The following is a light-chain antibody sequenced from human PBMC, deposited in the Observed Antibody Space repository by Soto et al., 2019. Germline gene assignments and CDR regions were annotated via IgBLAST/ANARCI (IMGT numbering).Light chain of an antibody. CDR3: QAWDSSTAV. CDR2: QDS. V-gene: IGLV3-1*01. J-gene: IGLJ2*01. Sequence: SYELTQPPSVSVSPGQTASITCSGDKLGDKYACWYQQKPGQSPVLVIYQDSKRPSGIPERFSGSNSGNTATLTISGTQAMDEADYYGQAWDSSTAVFGGGTKLNVL. CDR1: KLGDKY.